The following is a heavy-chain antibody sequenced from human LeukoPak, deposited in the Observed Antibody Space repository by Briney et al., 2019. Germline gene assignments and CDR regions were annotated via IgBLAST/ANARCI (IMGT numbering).Heavy chain of an antibody. CDR1: GFTFSSYA. D-gene: IGHD3-10*01. V-gene: IGHV3-23*01. Sequence: GGSLRLSCAASGFTFSSYAMSWVRQAPGKGLEWVSAFSGSGGSTYYADSVKGRFTISRDSAKNSLYLQMNSLRADDTAVYYCARFAAGGSYYYYMDVWGKGTTVTVSS. CDR3: ARFAAGGSYYYYMDV. J-gene: IGHJ6*03. CDR2: FSGSGGST.